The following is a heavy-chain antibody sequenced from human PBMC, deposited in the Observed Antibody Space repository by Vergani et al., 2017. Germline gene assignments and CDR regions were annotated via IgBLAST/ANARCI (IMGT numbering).Heavy chain of an antibody. V-gene: IGHV3-48*04. Sequence: EVQLLESGGGLVQPGGSLRLSCAASGFTFSSYAMSWVRQAPGKGLEWVSYISSSSSYTNYADSVKGRFTISRDNAKNSLYLQMNSLRAEDTAVYYCARDQDPAAIEDSMDVWGQGTTVTVSS. D-gene: IGHD2-2*01. CDR2: ISSSSSYT. CDR1: GFTFSSYA. CDR3: ARDQDPAAIEDSMDV. J-gene: IGHJ6*02.